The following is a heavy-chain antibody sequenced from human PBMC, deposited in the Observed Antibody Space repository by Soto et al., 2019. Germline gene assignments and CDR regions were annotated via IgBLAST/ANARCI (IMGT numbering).Heavy chain of an antibody. CDR3: ATESSPLRGGYNYPADYYYYGMDV. D-gene: IGHD5-12*01. J-gene: IGHJ6*02. Sequence: QVQLVQSGAEVKKPGASVKVSCKVSGYTLTELSMHWVRQAPGKGLEWMGGFDPEDGETIYAQKFQGRVTMTEDTSTDTAYMELSSLRSEDTAVYYCATESSPLRGGYNYPADYYYYGMDVWGQGTTVTVSS. CDR2: FDPEDGET. CDR1: GYTLTELS. V-gene: IGHV1-24*01.